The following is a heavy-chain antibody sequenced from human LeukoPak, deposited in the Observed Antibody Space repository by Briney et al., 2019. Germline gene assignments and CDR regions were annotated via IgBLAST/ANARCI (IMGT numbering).Heavy chain of an antibody. V-gene: IGHV1-69*05. Sequence: VASVKVSCKASGGTFSSYAISWVRQAPGQGLEWMGGIIPIFGTANYAQKFQGRVTITTDESTSTAYMELSSLRSEDTAVYYCASGYYDSSGYEYWSDPWGQGTLVTVSS. CDR3: ASGYYDSSGYEYWSDP. CDR1: GGTFSSYA. D-gene: IGHD3-22*01. CDR2: IIPIFGTA. J-gene: IGHJ5*02.